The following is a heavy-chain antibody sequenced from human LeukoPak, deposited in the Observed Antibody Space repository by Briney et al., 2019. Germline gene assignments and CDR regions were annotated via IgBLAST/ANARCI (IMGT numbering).Heavy chain of an antibody. J-gene: IGHJ5*02. V-gene: IGHV4-59*01. D-gene: IGHD5-12*01. CDR2: IYYSGST. CDR1: GGSISSYY. CDR3: ARDVDQNGVDWFDP. Sequence: SETLSLTCTGSGGSISSYYWSWIRQPPGKGLEWIGYIYYSGSTNYNPSLKSRVTISVDTSKNQFSLKLSSVTAADTAVYYCARDVDQNGVDWFDPWGQGTLVTVSS.